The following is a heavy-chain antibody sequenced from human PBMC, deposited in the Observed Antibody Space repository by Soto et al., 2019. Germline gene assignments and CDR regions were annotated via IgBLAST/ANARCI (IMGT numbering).Heavy chain of an antibody. J-gene: IGHJ4*02. V-gene: IGHV1-69*02. CDR2: IIPILGIA. D-gene: IGHD2-2*02. CDR3: AMEYCSSTSCYRDY. CDR1: RGTFSSYT. Sequence: ASVKVYCKASRGTFSSYTISWVRQAPGQGLEWMGRIIPILGIANNAQKFQGRVTITADKSTSTAYMELSSLRSEDTAVYYCAMEYCSSTSCYRDYRGQGTLVTVSS.